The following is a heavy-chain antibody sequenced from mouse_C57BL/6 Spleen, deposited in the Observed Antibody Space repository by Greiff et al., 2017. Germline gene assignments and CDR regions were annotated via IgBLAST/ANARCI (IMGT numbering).Heavy chain of an antibody. CDR2: IWRGGST. J-gene: IGHJ1*03. CDR1: GFSLTSYG. Sequence: QVQLQQSGPGLVQPSQSLSITCTVSGFSLTSYGVHWVRQSPGKGLAWLGVIWRGGSTDYTAAFMSRLSITKDNSKSQVFFKMNSLQADDTAIYYCAKRLGDWYFEVWGTGTAVTVSS. D-gene: IGHD4-1*01. CDR3: AKRLGDWYFEV. V-gene: IGHV2-5*01.